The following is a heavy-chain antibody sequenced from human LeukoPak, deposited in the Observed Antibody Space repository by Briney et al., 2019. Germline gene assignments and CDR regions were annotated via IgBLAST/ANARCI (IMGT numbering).Heavy chain of an antibody. V-gene: IGHV3-30*18. J-gene: IGHJ4*02. CDR1: GFTFSSYA. D-gene: IGHD1-26*01. CDR3: AKDYLVVGASSFDY. CDR2: ISYDSVYK. Sequence: GGSLRLSCAASGFTFSSYAMSWVRQAPGKGLEWVAVISYDSVYKYYADSVRGRFSISRDNSKNTLYLQMNSLRAEDTALYYCAKDYLVVGASSFDYWGQGTLVTVSS.